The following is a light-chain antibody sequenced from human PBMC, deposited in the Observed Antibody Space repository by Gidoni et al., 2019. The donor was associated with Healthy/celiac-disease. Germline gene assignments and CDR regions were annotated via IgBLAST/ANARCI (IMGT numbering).Light chain of an antibody. CDR1: QSISSW. CDR2: DAS. CDR3: QQYNSYSQT. V-gene: IGKV1-5*01. J-gene: IGKJ1*01. Sequence: DNQMTQPPSTLSASVGDRVTITCRASQSISSWLAWYQQKPGKAPKLLIYDASSLESGVPSRFSGSGSGTEFTLTISSLQPDDFATYYCQQYNSYSQTFGQGTKVEIK.